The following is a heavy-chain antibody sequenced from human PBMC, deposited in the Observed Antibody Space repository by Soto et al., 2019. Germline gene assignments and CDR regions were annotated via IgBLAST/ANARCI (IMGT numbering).Heavy chain of an antibody. D-gene: IGHD3-9*01. V-gene: IGHV4-34*01. CDR3: ATRKILTGYYRGRWFDP. CDR1: GESFSGYY. Sequence: QVQLQQWGAGLLKPSETLSLTCAVYGESFSGYYWSWIRQPPGKGLEWIGEINHSGSTNYNPSLKSRVTISVDTSKNQFSLKLSSVTAADTAVYYCATRKILTGYYRGRWFDPWGQGTLVTISS. J-gene: IGHJ5*02. CDR2: INHSGST.